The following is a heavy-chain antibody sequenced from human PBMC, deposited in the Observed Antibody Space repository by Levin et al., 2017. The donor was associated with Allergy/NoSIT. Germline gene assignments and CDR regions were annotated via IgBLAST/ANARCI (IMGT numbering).Heavy chain of an antibody. CDR2: IKSKTDGGTT. J-gene: IGHJ1*01. Sequence: PGGSLRLSCAASGFTFSNAWMSWVRQAPGKGLEWVGRIKSKTDGGTTDYAAPVKGRFTISRDDSKNTLYLQMNSLKTEDTAVYYCTTEDITIFGVVIIAGQTEYFQHWGQGTLVTVSS. CDR1: GFTFSNAW. V-gene: IGHV3-15*01. D-gene: IGHD3-3*01. CDR3: TTEDITIFGVVIIAGQTEYFQH.